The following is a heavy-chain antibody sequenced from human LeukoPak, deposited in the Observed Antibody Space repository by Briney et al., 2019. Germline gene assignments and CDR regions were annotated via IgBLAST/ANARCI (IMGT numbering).Heavy chain of an antibody. CDR1: AFSFGSFG. V-gene: IGHV3-23*01. J-gene: IGHJ4*02. CDR3: AKGRIQTYMAPEY. D-gene: IGHD5-18*01. Sequence: GGSLRLSCAGSAFSFGSFGMIWVRQAPGKGLEWVSAISDTGDSTFYADSVKGRFTISRDNSKNTLYLQMNSLRAEDTAVYYCAKGRIQTYMAPEYWGQGTLVTVFS. CDR2: ISDTGDST.